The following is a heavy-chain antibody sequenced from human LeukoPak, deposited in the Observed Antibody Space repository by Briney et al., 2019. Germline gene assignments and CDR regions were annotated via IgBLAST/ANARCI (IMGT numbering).Heavy chain of an antibody. Sequence: GGSLRLSCAASGFTFDDYGMSWVRQAPGKGLEWVSGINWNGGSTGYADSVKGRFTISRDNAKNSLYLQVNSLRAEDTAVYYCARVNIVVVPAAITDYYYYMDVWGKGTTVTVSS. CDR1: GFTFDDYG. CDR2: INWNGGST. CDR3: ARVNIVVVPAAITDYYYYMDV. V-gene: IGHV3-20*04. J-gene: IGHJ6*03. D-gene: IGHD2-2*01.